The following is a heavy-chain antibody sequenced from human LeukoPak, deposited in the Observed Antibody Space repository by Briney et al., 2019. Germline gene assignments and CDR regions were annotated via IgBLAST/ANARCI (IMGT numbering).Heavy chain of an antibody. CDR1: GYSFTSYG. D-gene: IGHD6-13*01. CDR2: ISVYNGDT. J-gene: IGHJ5*02. CDR3: ARDRYSSSWYSRDWFDP. V-gene: IGHV1-18*01. Sequence: ASVKVSCKASGYSFTSYGITWVRQAPGQGLEWMGWISVYNGDTNSAQKLQGRVTMTTDTSTNTAYMELRSLRSDDTAVYYCARDRYSSSWYSRDWFDPWGQGTLVTVSS.